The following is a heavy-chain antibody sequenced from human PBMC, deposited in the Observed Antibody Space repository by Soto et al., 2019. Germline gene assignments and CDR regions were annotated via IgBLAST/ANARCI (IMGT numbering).Heavy chain of an antibody. D-gene: IGHD3-22*01. CDR3: ARDKPLNYYCDSSGDPAP. J-gene: IGHJ5*02. CDR1: GFTFSSYG. V-gene: IGHV3-33*01. CDR2: IWYDGSNK. Sequence: GGSLRLSCAASGFTFSSYGMHWVRQAAGKGLEWVAVIWYDGSNKYYADSVKGRFTISRDNSKNTLYLQMNSLRAEDTAGYYCARDKPLNYYCDSSGDPAPRGQRTLVTVSS.